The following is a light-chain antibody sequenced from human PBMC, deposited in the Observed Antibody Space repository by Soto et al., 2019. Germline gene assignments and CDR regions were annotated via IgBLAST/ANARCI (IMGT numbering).Light chain of an antibody. CDR2: GAS. J-gene: IGKJ4*01. V-gene: IGKV3-20*01. Sequence: EIVLTQSPGTLSLSPGERATLSCRASQSVSSSYLAWYQQKPGQALRLLIYGASSRATGIPDRFSGSGSGTDFTLTISRLEPEDFAVYYCQQYGSSGGTFGGGTKVEIK. CDR3: QQYGSSGGT. CDR1: QSVSSSY.